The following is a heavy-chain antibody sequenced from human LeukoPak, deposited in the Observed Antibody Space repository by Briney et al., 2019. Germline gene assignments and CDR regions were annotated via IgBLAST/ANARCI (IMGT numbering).Heavy chain of an antibody. D-gene: IGHD6-19*01. CDR3: ATVHTQWLVHPQFDY. J-gene: IGHJ4*02. V-gene: IGHV1-8*01. CDR1: GYTFTSYD. Sequence: ASVKVSCKASGYTFTSYDINWVRQATGQGLEWMGWMNPNSGNTGYAQKFQGRVTMTRNTSISTAYMELSSLRSEDTAVYYCATVHTQWLVHPQFDYWGQGTLVTVSS. CDR2: MNPNSGNT.